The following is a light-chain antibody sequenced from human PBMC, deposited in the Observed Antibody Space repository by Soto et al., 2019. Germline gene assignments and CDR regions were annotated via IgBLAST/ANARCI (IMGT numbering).Light chain of an antibody. CDR2: EVS. V-gene: IGLV2-14*01. Sequence: QSALTQPASVSGSPGQSITISCTGTSSDVGGYNYVSWYQQHPGNAPKLMIYEVSNRPSGVSNRFSCSKSGNTASLTISGLQAEDEADYYCSSYTSSSTLVFGGGTKLTVL. CDR1: SSDVGGYNY. CDR3: SSYTSSSTLV. J-gene: IGLJ3*02.